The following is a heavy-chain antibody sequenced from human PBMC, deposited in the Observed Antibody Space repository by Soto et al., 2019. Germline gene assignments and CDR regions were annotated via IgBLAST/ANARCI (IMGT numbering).Heavy chain of an antibody. V-gene: IGHV3-21*01. J-gene: IGHJ4*02. CDR1: GFTFSSYS. Sequence: GGSLRLSCAASGFTFSSYSMNWVRQAPWKGLEWVSSISSSSSYIYYADSVKGRFTISRDNAKNSLYLQMNSLRAEDTAVYYCARDRPGYSSSSPLDYWSQGTLVTVSS. D-gene: IGHD6-13*01. CDR3: ARDRPGYSSSSPLDY. CDR2: ISSSSSYI.